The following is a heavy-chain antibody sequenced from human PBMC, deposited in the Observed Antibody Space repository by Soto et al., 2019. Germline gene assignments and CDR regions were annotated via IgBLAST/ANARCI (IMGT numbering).Heavy chain of an antibody. Sequence: QVQLVESGGGVVQPGRSLRLSCAASGFTFSSYGMHWVRQAPGKGLEWVAVISYDGSNKYYADSVKGRFTISRDNSKNTLYLQMNSLRAEDTAVYYCAKSSSSWYLGYWGQGTLVTLSS. J-gene: IGHJ4*02. CDR1: GFTFSSYG. V-gene: IGHV3-30*18. CDR3: AKSSSSWYLGY. CDR2: ISYDGSNK. D-gene: IGHD6-13*01.